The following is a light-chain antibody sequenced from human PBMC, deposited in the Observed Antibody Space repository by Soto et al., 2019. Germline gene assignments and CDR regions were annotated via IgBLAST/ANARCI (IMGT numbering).Light chain of an antibody. V-gene: IGKV3-20*01. CDR1: QSITSTY. Sequence: IVLTQSPGTLSLSPWERATLSCRASQSITSTYLAWYQQKPGQAPRPLIYGVSSRATDIPDRFSGSGSGTDFTLTISRLEPEDFAVYYCQQYGSSLPWTFGQGTKVDIK. CDR2: GVS. J-gene: IGKJ1*01. CDR3: QQYGSSLPWT.